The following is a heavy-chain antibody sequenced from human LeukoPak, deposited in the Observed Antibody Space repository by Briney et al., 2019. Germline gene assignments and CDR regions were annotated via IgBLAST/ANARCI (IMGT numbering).Heavy chain of an antibody. V-gene: IGHV3-11*04. CDR1: GFTFSDYY. D-gene: IGHD6-13*01. Sequence: GGSLRLSCAASGFTFSDYYMSWIRQAPGKGLEWVSYISSSGSTIYYADSVKGRFNISRDNAKNSLYLQMNSLRAEDTAVYYCARARPGGASSWCRISKWDPIWGQGTLVTVSS. J-gene: IGHJ4*02. CDR2: ISSSGSTI. CDR3: ARARPGGASSWCRISKWDPI.